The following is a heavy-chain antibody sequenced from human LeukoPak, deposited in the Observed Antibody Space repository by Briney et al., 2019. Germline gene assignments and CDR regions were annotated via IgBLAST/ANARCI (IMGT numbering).Heavy chain of an antibody. Sequence: GGSLSLSCAASGFTFSSYAMSWVRQAPGKGLEWVSAISGSGGSTYYADSVKGRFTISRDNSKNTLYLQMNSLRAEDTAVYYCAKFMDDILTGQFDYWGQGTLVTVSS. D-gene: IGHD3-9*01. CDR2: ISGSGGST. CDR1: GFTFSSYA. V-gene: IGHV3-23*01. CDR3: AKFMDDILTGQFDY. J-gene: IGHJ4*02.